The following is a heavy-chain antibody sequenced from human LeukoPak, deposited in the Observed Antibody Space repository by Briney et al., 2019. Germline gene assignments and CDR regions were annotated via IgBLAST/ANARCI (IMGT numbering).Heavy chain of an antibody. J-gene: IGHJ6*02. CDR2: INPSGGST. V-gene: IGHV1-46*01. Sequence: PVASVKVSCKASGYTFTSYYMHWVRQAPGQGLEWMGIINPSGGSTSYAQKFQGRVTMTTDTSTSTAYMELRSLRSDDTAVYYCARGPTSSSWYQANYYYYYGMDVWGQGTTVTVSS. CDR1: GYTFTSYY. D-gene: IGHD6-13*01. CDR3: ARGPTSSSWYQANYYYYYGMDV.